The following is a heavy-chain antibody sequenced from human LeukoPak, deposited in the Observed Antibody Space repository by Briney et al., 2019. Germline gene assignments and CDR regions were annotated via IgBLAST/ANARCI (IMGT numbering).Heavy chain of an antibody. CDR1: GXTFSSYW. CDR2: INSDGSGT. CDR3: ARGGSPPEALGDTFDI. V-gene: IGHV3-74*01. Sequence: QPGGSLRLSCAASGXTFSSYWMHWVRRAPGKGLVWVSRINSDGSGTSYADSVKGRFTISRDNAKNTLYLQMNSLRAEDTAAYYCARGGSPPEALGDTFDIWGQGTMVTVSS. D-gene: IGHD1-26*01. J-gene: IGHJ3*02.